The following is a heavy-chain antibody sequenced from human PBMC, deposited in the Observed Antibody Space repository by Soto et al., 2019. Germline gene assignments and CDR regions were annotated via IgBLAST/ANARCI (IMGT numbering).Heavy chain of an antibody. V-gene: IGHV3-7*01. CDR2: IKEDGSDM. D-gene: IGHD6-13*01. CDR3: AFYSSTWGDFDS. CDR1: GFTFSSYW. Sequence: PGGSLRLSCVVSGFTFSSYWMVWVRQTPGKGLQWVANIKEDGSDMSYADSVRGRFTISRDNAKNSLYLQMNSLRAEDTAVYYCAFYSSTWGDFDSWGQGTLVTVSS. J-gene: IGHJ4*02.